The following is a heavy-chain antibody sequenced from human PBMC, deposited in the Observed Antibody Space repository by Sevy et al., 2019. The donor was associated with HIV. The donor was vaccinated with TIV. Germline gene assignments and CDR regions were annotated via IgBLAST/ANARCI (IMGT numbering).Heavy chain of an antibody. D-gene: IGHD3-10*01. CDR3: AKDRYHDGSGSFDY. V-gene: IGHV3-9*01. J-gene: IGHJ4*02. Sequence: GGSLRLSCAASGFTFDDYAMHWVRQAPGKGLEWVSGISWNSGSIGYADSVKGRFSISRDNAKNSLYLEMNSLGAEDTAFYYCAKDRYHDGSGSFDYWGQGTLVTVSS. CDR1: GFTFDDYA. CDR2: ISWNSGSI.